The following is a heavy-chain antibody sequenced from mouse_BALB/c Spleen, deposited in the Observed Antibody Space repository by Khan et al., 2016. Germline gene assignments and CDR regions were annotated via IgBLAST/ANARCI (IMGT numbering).Heavy chain of an antibody. CDR1: GFTFSNYW. CDR2: IRLKSNNYAT. Sequence: EVKLEVSGGGLVQPGGSMKLSCVASGFTFSNYWMNWVRQSPEKGLEWVAEIRLKSNNYATHYAESVKGRFTISRDDSKSSVYLQMNNLRAEDTGIYDCTRDGYFDVWGAGTTVTVSS. J-gene: IGHJ1*01. CDR3: TRDGYFDV. V-gene: IGHV6-6*02.